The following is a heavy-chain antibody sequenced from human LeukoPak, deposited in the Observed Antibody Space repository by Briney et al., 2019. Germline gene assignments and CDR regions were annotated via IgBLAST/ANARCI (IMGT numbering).Heavy chain of an antibody. CDR1: GFTVSNNY. D-gene: IGHD1-26*01. CDR2: IYRGGNI. J-gene: IGHJ4*02. CDR3: ARGGSNAGY. V-gene: IGHV3-66*01. Sequence: SGGPLRLSCAASGFTVSNNYMRWVRQAPGKALECVSFIYRGGNIYYADSVKGRFTLSRDDSKNTLYLQMHSLRVEDTAVYYCARGGSNAGYWGQGTLVTVSS.